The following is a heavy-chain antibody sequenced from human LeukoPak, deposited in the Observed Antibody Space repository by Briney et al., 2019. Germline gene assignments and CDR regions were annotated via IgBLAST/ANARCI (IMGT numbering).Heavy chain of an antibody. CDR3: ARVIVVVPPDDYYFDY. J-gene: IGHJ4*02. CDR1: GGSISSGGYY. D-gene: IGHD2-2*01. V-gene: IGHV4-61*08. CDR2: IYYSGST. Sequence: SETLSLTCTVSGGSISSGGYYWSWIRQPPGKGLEWIGYIYYSGSTNYNPSLKSRVTISVDTSKNQFSLKLSSMTAADTAVYYCARVIVVVPPDDYYFDYWGQGTLVTVSS.